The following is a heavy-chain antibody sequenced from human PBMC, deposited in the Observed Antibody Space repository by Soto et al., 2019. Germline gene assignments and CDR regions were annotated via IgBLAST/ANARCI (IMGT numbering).Heavy chain of an antibody. D-gene: IGHD6-13*01. CDR1: GGSFSGYY. J-gene: IGHJ5*02. V-gene: IGHV4-34*01. CDR2: INHSGST. Sequence: WETLSLTCAVYGGSFSGYYWSWIRQPPGKGLEWIGEINHSGSTNYNPSLKSRVTISVDTSKNQFSLKLSSVTAADTAVYYRALALRSSRSRFAPWGQGIQVTV. CDR3: ALALRSSRSRFAP.